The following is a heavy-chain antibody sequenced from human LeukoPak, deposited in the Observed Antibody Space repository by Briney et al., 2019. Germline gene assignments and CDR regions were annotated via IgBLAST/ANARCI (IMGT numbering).Heavy chain of an antibody. V-gene: IGHV4-39*07. D-gene: IGHD6-19*01. CDR3: ARTVDSSGWYPYNYYMDV. CDR2: IYYSGST. J-gene: IGHJ6*03. CDR1: GGSVSSSGYY. Sequence: SETLSLTCTVSGGSVSSSGYYWAWIRQPPGKGLEWIGTIYYSGSTYYNPSLKSRVTISVDTSKNQFSLKLSSVTAADTAVYYCARTVDSSGWYPYNYYMDVWGKGTTVTVSS.